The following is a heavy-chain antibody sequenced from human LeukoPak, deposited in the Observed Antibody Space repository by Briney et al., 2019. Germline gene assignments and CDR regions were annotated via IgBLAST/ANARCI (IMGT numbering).Heavy chain of an antibody. CDR3: ARDGGSGSSSAY. J-gene: IGHJ4*02. Sequence: PGGSLRLSCAASGFTFSSYSMNWVRQAPGKGLEWVSSISSSSSYIYYADSVKGRFTISRDNAKNSPYLQMNSLRAEDTAVYYCARDGGSGSSSAYWGQGTLVTVSS. D-gene: IGHD2-15*01. CDR2: ISSSSSYI. CDR1: GFTFSSYS. V-gene: IGHV3-21*01.